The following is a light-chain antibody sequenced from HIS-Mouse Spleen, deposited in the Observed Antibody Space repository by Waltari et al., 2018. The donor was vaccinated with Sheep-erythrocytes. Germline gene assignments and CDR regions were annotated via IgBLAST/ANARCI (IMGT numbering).Light chain of an antibody. Sequence: SPLPNPRPVSGSLERPVTSSCTGTTSAVGVNNVFSWYQQHPGKAPKLMIYDVSKRPSGVPDRFSGSKSGNTASLTISGLQAEDEADYYCCSYAGSYTLVFGGGTKLTVL. CDR1: TSAVGVNNV. CDR3: CSYAGSYTLV. CDR2: DVS. J-gene: IGLJ2*01. V-gene: IGLV2-11*01.